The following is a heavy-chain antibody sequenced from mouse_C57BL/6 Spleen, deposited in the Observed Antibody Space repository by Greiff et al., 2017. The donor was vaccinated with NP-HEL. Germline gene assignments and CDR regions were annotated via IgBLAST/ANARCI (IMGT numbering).Heavy chain of an antibody. V-gene: IGHV5-4*03. J-gene: IGHJ2*01. CDR2: ISDGGSYT. CDR1: GFTFSSYA. CDR3: ARVHFYYGSSYDYFDY. Sequence: EVKLMESGGGLVKPGGSLKLSCAASGFTFSSYAMSWVRQTPEKRLEWVATISDGGSYTYYPDNVKGRFTISRANAKNNLYLQMSHLKSEDTAMYYCARVHFYYGSSYDYFDYWGQGTTLTVSS. D-gene: IGHD1-1*01.